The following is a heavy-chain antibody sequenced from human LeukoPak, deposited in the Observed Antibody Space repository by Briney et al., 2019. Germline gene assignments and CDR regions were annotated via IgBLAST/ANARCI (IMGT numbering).Heavy chain of an antibody. CDR2: IYYSGST. J-gene: IGHJ4*02. CDR3: ARRRSTVTSGFDY. D-gene: IGHD4-17*01. Sequence: PSQTLSLTCTVSGGPISSGGYYWSWIRQHPGKGLEWIGYIYYSGSTYYNPSLKSRVTISVDTSKNQFSLKLSSVTAADTAVYYCARRRSTVTSGFDYWGQGTLVTVSS. V-gene: IGHV4-31*03. CDR1: GGPISSGGYY.